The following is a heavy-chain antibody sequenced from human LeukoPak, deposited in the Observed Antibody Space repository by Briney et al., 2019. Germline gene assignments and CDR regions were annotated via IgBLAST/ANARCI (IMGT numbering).Heavy chain of an antibody. CDR1: GYTLTELS. Sequence: ASVKVSCKVSGYTLTELSMHWVRQAPGKGLEWMGGFDPEDGETIYAQKFQGRVTMTEDTSTDTAYMELSSLRSEDTAVYYCATTPLYYDSSGGSAFDIWGQGTMVTVSS. J-gene: IGHJ3*02. CDR3: ATTPLYYDSSGGSAFDI. D-gene: IGHD3-22*01. CDR2: FDPEDGET. V-gene: IGHV1-24*01.